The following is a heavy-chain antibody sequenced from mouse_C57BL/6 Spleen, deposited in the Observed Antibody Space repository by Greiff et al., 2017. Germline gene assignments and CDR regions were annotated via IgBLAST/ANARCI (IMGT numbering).Heavy chain of an antibody. J-gene: IGHJ2*01. V-gene: IGHV1-15*01. CDR2: IDPETGGT. CDR1: GYTFTDYE. D-gene: IGHD1-1*01. CDR3: TRRTYGSSYDY. Sequence: VQLQQSGAELVRPGASVTLSCKASGYTFTDYEMHWVKQTPVHGLEWIGAIDPETGGTAYNQKFKGKAILTADKSSSTAYMELRSLPSEDSAVYYCTRRTYGSSYDYWGQGTTLTVSS.